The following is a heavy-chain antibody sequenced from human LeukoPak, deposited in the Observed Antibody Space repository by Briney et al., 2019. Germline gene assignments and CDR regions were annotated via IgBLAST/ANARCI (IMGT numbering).Heavy chain of an antibody. CDR2: IIPIFGTA. J-gene: IGHJ3*02. D-gene: IGHD6-13*01. Sequence: SVKVSCKASGGTFSSYAISWVRQAPGQGLEWMGGIIPIFGTANYAQKFQGRVTITTDESTSTAYMELSSLRSEDTAVYYCARATGYMQKNDAFDIWGQGTMVTVSS. CDR3: ARATGYMQKNDAFDI. V-gene: IGHV1-69*05. CDR1: GGTFSSYA.